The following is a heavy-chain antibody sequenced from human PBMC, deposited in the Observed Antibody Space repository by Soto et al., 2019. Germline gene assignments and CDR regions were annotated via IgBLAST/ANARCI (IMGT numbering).Heavy chain of an antibody. Sequence: QVQLVESGGDLVKPGGSLRLSCAAYGFTFSDYYMSWIRQAPGKGLEWVSYISSSSSYTNYADSVKGRFTISRDNAKNLLYLQMNSLRVEDTAVYYCARDRDYYDFRAGAYCGQGTLVTVSS. V-gene: IGHV3-11*06. CDR2: ISSSSSYT. D-gene: IGHD3-3*01. CDR1: GFTFSDYY. CDR3: ARDRDYYDFRAGAY. J-gene: IGHJ4*02.